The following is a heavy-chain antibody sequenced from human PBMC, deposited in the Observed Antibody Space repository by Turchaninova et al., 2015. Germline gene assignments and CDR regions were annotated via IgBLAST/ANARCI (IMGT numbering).Heavy chain of an antibody. J-gene: IGHJ4*02. D-gene: IGHD1-26*01. V-gene: IGHV2-5*02. CDR2: IYWDDDK. CDR1: GFPLSSSGVG. Sequence: QITLKESGPTRVKPTQTLALTCNFPGFPLSSSGVGVAWIRRAPGKALEFLAVIYWDDDKRYSPSLKSRLTVTKDTSKNLVVLTMTNMDPVDTATYYCAHRRPNSGSWDTGVFDYWGQGTLVTVSS. CDR3: AHRRPNSGSWDTGVFDY.